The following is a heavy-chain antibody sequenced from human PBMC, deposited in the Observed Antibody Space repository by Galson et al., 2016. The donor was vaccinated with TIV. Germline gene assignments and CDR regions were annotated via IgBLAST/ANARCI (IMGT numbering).Heavy chain of an antibody. CDR3: ARDRVVDATYYYYYYGMDV. Sequence: SLRLSCAASGLSVNINYMTWVRQAPGKGLEWVSLISDGGNTYYPDSVKGRFTISRDNSKNTLYLQMNRLRIEDTAVYYCARDRVVDATYYYYYYGMDVWGQGTAVTVSS. CDR1: GLSVNINY. CDR2: ISDGGNT. V-gene: IGHV3-66*02. D-gene: IGHD2-15*01. J-gene: IGHJ6*02.